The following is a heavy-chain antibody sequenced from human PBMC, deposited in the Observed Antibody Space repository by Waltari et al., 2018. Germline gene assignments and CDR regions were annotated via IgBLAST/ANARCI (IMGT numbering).Heavy chain of an antibody. CDR3: PYSSGWYEDY. Sequence: LQLPESGPGLVKPSEPLSLTCTVAGRCISSSSYYWVWVRQPPWKGLEWIGSIYYSGGTYYNRSLKSRGTISVDTSKSQFSRKLSSVTAADTAVYYCPYSSGWYEDYWGQGTLVTVSS. V-gene: IGHV4-39*01. CDR2: IYYSGGT. CDR1: GRCISSSSYY. D-gene: IGHD6-19*01. J-gene: IGHJ4*02.